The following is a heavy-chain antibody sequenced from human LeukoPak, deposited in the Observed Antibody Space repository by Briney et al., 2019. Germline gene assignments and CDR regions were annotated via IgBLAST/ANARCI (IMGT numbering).Heavy chain of an antibody. Sequence: GGSLRLSCAASGFTFSSYSMNWVRQAPGKGLEWVSSISSSSSYIYYADSVKGRFTISKDNAKNSLYLQMNSLRAEDTAVYYCARCPPYYGMDVWGQGTTVTVSS. J-gene: IGHJ6*02. CDR2: ISSSSSYI. V-gene: IGHV3-21*01. CDR1: GFTFSSYS. CDR3: ARCPPYYGMDV.